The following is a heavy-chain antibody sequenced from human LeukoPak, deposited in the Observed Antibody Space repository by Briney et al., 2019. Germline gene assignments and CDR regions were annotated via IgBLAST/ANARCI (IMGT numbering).Heavy chain of an antibody. D-gene: IGHD6-13*01. V-gene: IGHV1-69*05. CDR3: ARVGVIAAAADDAFDI. Sequence: SVKVSCTASGGTFSSYAISWVRQAPGQGLEWMGGIIPIFGTANYAQKFQGRVTITTDESTSTAYMELSSLRPEDTAVYYCARVGVIAAAADDAFDIWGQGTMVTVSS. J-gene: IGHJ3*02. CDR1: GGTFSSYA. CDR2: IIPIFGTA.